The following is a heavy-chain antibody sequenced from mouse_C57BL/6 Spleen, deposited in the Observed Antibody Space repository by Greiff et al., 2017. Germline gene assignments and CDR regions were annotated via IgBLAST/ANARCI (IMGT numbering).Heavy chain of an antibody. CDR2: ISNGGGST. V-gene: IGHV5-12*01. D-gene: IGHD3-2*02. CDR3: VRQDSSGYVFDY. CDR1: GFTFSDYY. J-gene: IGHJ2*01. Sequence: EVHLVESGGGLVQPGGSLKLSCAASGFTFSDYYMYWVRQTPEKRLEWVAYISNGGGSTYYPDTVKGRFTISRDNAKNTLYLQMSRLKSEDTAMYYCVRQDSSGYVFDYWGQGTTLTVSS.